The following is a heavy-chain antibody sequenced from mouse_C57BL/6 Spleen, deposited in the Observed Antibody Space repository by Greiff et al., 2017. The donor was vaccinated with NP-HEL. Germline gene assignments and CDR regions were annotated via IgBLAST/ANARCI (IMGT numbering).Heavy chain of an antibody. V-gene: IGHV1-62-2*01. CDR2: FYPGSGSI. D-gene: IGHD1-1*01. J-gene: IGHJ2*01. CDR3: ARHEGGPHYYGSSSGYFDY. Sequence: QVQLQQSGAELVKPGASVKLSCKASGYTFTEYTIHWVKQRSGQGLEWIGWFYPGSGSIKYNEKFKDKATLTADKSSSTVYMELSRLTSEDSAVYFCARHEGGPHYYGSSSGYFDYWGQGTTLTVSS. CDR1: GYTFTEYT.